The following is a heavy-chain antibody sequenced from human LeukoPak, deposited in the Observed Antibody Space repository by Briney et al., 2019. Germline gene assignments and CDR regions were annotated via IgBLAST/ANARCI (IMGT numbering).Heavy chain of an antibody. CDR1: GGSISSSSYY. CDR3: ARHGRGYTLDAFDI. V-gene: IGHV4-39*01. D-gene: IGHD5-18*01. CDR2: IYYSGST. J-gene: IGHJ3*02. Sequence: SETLSLTCTVSGGSISSSSYYWGWIRQPPGKELEWIGSIYYSGSTYYIPSLKSRVTISVDTSKNQFSLKLSSVTAADTAVYYCARHGRGYTLDAFDIWGQGTMVTVSS.